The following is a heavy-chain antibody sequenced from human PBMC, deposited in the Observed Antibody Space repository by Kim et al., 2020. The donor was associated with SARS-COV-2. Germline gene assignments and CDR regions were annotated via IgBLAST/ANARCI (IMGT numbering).Heavy chain of an antibody. CDR1: GGTFSSYA. V-gene: IGHV1-69*13. CDR3: ARDLLLWFAERGGMDV. CDR2: IIPIFGTA. Sequence: SVKVSCKASGGTFSSYAISWVRQAPGQGLEWMGGIIPIFGTANYAQKFQGRVTITADESTSTAYMELSSLRSEDTAVYYCARDLLLWFAERGGMDVWGQGTTVTVSS. J-gene: IGHJ6*02. D-gene: IGHD3-10*01.